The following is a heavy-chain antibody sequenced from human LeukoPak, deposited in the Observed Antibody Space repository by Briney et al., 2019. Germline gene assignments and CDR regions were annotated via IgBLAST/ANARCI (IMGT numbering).Heavy chain of an antibody. D-gene: IGHD6-6*01. CDR3: ARRYIAARPRSNWYFDL. J-gene: IGHJ2*01. V-gene: IGHV4-34*01. CDR1: GGSFSGYY. Sequence: PSETLSLTCAVCGGSFSGYYWSWIRQPPGKGLEWIGEINHSGSTNYNPSLKSRVTISVDTSKNQFSLKLSSVTAADTAVYYCARRYIAARPRSNWYFDLWGRGTLVTVSS. CDR2: INHSGST.